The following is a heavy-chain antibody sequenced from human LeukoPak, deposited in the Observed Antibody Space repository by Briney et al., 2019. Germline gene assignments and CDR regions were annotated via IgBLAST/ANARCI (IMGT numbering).Heavy chain of an antibody. CDR1: GGSISSGGYY. CDR3: ARDPPNCSSTSCYVEHAFDI. D-gene: IGHD2-2*01. CDR2: IYHSGST. Sequence: SETLSLTCTVSGGSISSGGYYWSWIRQPPGKGLEWIGYIYHSGSTYYNPSLKSRVTISVDRSKNQFSLKLSSVTAADTAVYYCARDPPNCSSTSCYVEHAFDIWGQGTMVTVSS. V-gene: IGHV4-30-2*01. J-gene: IGHJ3*02.